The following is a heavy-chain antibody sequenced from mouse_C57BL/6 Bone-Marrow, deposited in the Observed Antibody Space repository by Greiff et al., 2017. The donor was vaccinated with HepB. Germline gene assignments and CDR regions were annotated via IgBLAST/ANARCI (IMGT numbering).Heavy chain of an antibody. CDR1: GFTFSSYA. Sequence: EVHLVESGGGLVKPGGSLKLSCAASGFTFSSYAMSWVRQTPEKRLEWVATISDGGSYTYYPDNVKGRFTISRDNAKNNLYLQMSHLKSEDTAMYYCARGMGPSITTVDWGQGTLVTVSA. J-gene: IGHJ3*01. CDR3: ARGMGPSITTVD. V-gene: IGHV5-4*01. D-gene: IGHD1-1*01. CDR2: ISDGGSYT.